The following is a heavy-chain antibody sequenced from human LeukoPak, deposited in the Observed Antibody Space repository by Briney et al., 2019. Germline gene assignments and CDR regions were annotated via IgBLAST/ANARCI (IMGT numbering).Heavy chain of an antibody. Sequence: SETLSLTCAVSGYSISSGYYWGWIRQPPGKGVEWIGSIYHSGSTYYNPSLKSRVTISVDTSKNQFSLKLSSVTAADTAVYYCARHLYDSSGYYPYYFDYWGQGTLVTLSS. CDR1: GYSISSGYY. D-gene: IGHD3-22*01. V-gene: IGHV4-38-2*01. J-gene: IGHJ4*02. CDR3: ARHLYDSSGYYPYYFDY. CDR2: IYHSGST.